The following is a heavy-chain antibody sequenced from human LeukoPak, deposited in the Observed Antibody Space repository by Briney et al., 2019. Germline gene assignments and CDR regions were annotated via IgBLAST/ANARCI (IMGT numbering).Heavy chain of an antibody. CDR1: GFTFDDYA. J-gene: IGHJ3*02. CDR3: ARAETGYCSSTSCTYGDFDI. V-gene: IGHV3-9*01. Sequence: PGGSLRLSCAASGFTFDDYAMHWVRQAPGKGLEWVSGISWNSGSIGYADSVKGRFTISRDNAKNTLYLQMNSLRAEDTAVYYCARAETGYCSSTSCTYGDFDIWGQGTMVTVSS. D-gene: IGHD2-2*01. CDR2: ISWNSGSI.